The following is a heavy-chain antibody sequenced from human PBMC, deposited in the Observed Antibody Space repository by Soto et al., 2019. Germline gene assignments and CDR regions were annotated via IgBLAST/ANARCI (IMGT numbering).Heavy chain of an antibody. D-gene: IGHD2-15*01. V-gene: IGHV3-49*03. CDR2: IRSKPYGGTI. Sequence: EVQLVESGGDLIQPGRSLRLSCTTSGFTFGDYTMTWFRQAPGKGLEWIGFIRSKPYGGTIEYAASLKGRFTISRDDSKSIAYLQMNILKTEDTAVYYCARALAYCSGGSCYPYVFDIWGQGTMVTVSS. J-gene: IGHJ3*02. CDR3: ARALAYCSGGSCYPYVFDI. CDR1: GFTFGDYT.